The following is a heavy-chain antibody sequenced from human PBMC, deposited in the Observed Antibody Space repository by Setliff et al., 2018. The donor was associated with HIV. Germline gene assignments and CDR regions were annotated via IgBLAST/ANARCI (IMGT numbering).Heavy chain of an antibody. Sequence: GASVKVSCKASGYTLTDFYIHWVRQAPGQGLEWMGWIAPNSGGTGYAENFQGRVTMTRDTSVNTAYMELSRLTSDDTAVYYCAREASIHALDPLGVGARSPGSYYMDVWGKGTTVTVSS. CDR2: IAPNSGGT. D-gene: IGHD1-26*01. CDR1: GYTLTDFY. V-gene: IGHV1-2*02. CDR3: AREASIHALDPLGVGARSPGSYYMDV. J-gene: IGHJ6*03.